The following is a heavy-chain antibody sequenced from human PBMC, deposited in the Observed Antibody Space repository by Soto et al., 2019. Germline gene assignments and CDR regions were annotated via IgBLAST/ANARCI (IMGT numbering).Heavy chain of an antibody. CDR2: MHHTQGT. J-gene: IGHJ5*02. V-gene: IGHV4-59*01. Sequence: GTLTLTCSVSGASISSYYWTWIRQPPGGGLEWIGYMHHTQGTNDNPSLRGRVHMSIDTSMNQFSLRLTSVTAADTAVYYCARVPFVGYFDWLDPWGHGTLVTVSS. D-gene: IGHD3-9*01. CDR1: GASISSYY. CDR3: ARVPFVGYFDWLDP.